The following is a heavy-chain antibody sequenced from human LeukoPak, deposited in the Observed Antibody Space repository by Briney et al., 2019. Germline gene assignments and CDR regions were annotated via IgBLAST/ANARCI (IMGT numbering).Heavy chain of an antibody. V-gene: IGHV4-34*01. CDR1: GGSFRGHY. CDR2: VNHSGRT. J-gene: IGHJ4*02. Sequence: SETLSLTCAVYGGSFRGHYWSWIRQPPGKGLEWIGEVNHSGRTTYNPSLESRVTISADTSKNQFSLRLTSVTAADTAVYYCARDPKWAFGGPNGGDLDYWGQGILVTVSS. CDR3: ARDPKWAFGGPNGGDLDY. D-gene: IGHD3-16*01.